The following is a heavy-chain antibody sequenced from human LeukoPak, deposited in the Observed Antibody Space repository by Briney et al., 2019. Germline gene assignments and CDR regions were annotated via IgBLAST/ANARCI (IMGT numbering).Heavy chain of an antibody. J-gene: IGHJ4*02. CDR1: GFTFSSYA. D-gene: IGHD3-22*01. Sequence: GGSLRLSCAASGFTFSSYAMNWVRQAPGKGLEWVSAISGSGGSTYYADSVKGRFTISRDNSKNTLYLQMNSLRAEDTAVYYCAKDFSRDSSGYYYTPNFDYWGQGTLVTVSS. V-gene: IGHV3-23*01. CDR3: AKDFSRDSSGYYYTPNFDY. CDR2: ISGSGGST.